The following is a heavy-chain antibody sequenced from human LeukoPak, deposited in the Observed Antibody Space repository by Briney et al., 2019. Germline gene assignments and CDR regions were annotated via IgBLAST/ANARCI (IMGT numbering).Heavy chain of an antibody. CDR1: GYTFTSYY. D-gene: IGHD3-22*01. CDR2: INPSGGST. J-gene: IGHJ4*02. Sequence: GASVKVSCKASGYTFTSYYMHWVRQAPGQGLEWMGIINPSGGSTSYAQKFQGRVTMTRDMSTSTVYMELSSLRSEDTAVYYCARERPYYYDSSGPLSYWGQGTLVTVSS. V-gene: IGHV1-46*01. CDR3: ARERPYYYDSSGPLSY.